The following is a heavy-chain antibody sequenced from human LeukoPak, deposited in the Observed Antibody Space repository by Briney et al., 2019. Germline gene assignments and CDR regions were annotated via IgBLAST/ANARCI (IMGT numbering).Heavy chain of an antibody. D-gene: IGHD3-16*01. CDR3: AREGYGGTSDAFDI. CDR2: ISSGGGTI. J-gene: IGHJ3*02. CDR1: GFTFSNAW. Sequence: GGSLRLSCAASGFTFSNAWMSWVRQAPGKGLEWISYISSGGGTIYYADSVKGRFTISRDVAKNSVYLQMNSLRSEDTAVYYCAREGYGGTSDAFDIWGQGTMITVSS. V-gene: IGHV3-11*04.